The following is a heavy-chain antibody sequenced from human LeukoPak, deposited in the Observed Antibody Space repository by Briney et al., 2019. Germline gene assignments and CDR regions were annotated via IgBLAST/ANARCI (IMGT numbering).Heavy chain of an antibody. CDR2: IHHSGST. Sequence: SGTLSLTCAVSGGSISSGSWWGWIRQPPGKGLEWIGEIHHSGSTNYNPSLKSRVTLSVDKSKNQLSLRLTSVTAADTAVYYCARGGDYRLDYWGQGTLVTVSS. D-gene: IGHD4-17*01. CDR3: ARGGDYRLDY. J-gene: IGHJ4*02. V-gene: IGHV4-4*02. CDR1: GGSISSGSW.